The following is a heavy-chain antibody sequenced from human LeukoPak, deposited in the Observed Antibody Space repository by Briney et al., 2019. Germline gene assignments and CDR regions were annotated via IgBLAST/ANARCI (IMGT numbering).Heavy chain of an antibody. D-gene: IGHD4-11*01. CDR2: ISTYNGNT. CDR3: ATMHRVQYYFDY. Sequence: ASVRVSCKASVYSFTISGISWVRQAPGQGGEGMGWISTYNGNTNYVPTFQGRFTMTTDTSTSTAYMELRSLRSDDTAVYYCATMHRVQYYFDYWGQGTLVTVSS. J-gene: IGHJ4*02. CDR1: VYSFTISG. V-gene: IGHV1-18*01.